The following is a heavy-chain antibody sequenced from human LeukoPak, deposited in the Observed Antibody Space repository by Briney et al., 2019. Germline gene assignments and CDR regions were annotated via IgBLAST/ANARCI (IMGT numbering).Heavy chain of an antibody. V-gene: IGHV3-30*02. D-gene: IGHD2-2*01. CDR3: AKSFAQYQLPYFDY. J-gene: IGHJ4*02. Sequence: GGSLRLSCAASGFTFSSYGMHWVRQAPGKGLEWVAFIRYDGSNKYYADSVKGRFTISRDNSKNTLYLQMNSLRAEDTAVYYCAKSFAQYQLPYFDYWGQGTLVTVSS. CDR1: GFTFSSYG. CDR2: IRYDGSNK.